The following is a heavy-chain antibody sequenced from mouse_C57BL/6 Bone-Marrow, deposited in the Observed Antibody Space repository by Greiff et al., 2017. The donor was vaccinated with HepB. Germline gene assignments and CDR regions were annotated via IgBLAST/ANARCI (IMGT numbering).Heavy chain of an antibody. Sequence: EVKLMESGGGLVQPGGSLKLSCAASGFTFSDYYMYWVRQTPEKRLEWVAYISNGGGSTYYPDTVKGRFTISRDNAKNTLYLQMSRLKSEDTAMYYCARHDGYDYAFAYWGQGTLVTVSA. D-gene: IGHD2-4*01. J-gene: IGHJ3*01. CDR2: ISNGGGST. V-gene: IGHV5-12*01. CDR3: ARHDGYDYAFAY. CDR1: GFTFSDYY.